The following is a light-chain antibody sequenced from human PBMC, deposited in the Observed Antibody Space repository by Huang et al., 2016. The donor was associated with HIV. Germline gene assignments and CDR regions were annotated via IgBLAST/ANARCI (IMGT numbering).Light chain of an antibody. V-gene: IGKV3-15*01. CDR3: QQDDNWPET. CDR1: QSINNN. Sequence: EIVMTQSPATLSVSPGERATLSCRASQSINNNFAWYQQKPGQAPRLLICGASTRATDIPARFSGSGSGTEFTLTSNSVQFEDAAVYYCQQDDNWPETFGQGTKLEIK. CDR2: GAS. J-gene: IGKJ2*01.